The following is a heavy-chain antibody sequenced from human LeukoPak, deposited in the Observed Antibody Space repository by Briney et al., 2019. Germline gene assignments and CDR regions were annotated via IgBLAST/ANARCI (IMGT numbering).Heavy chain of an antibody. Sequence: SETPSLTCTVSGGSISSYYWSWIRQPPGKGLEWIGYIYYSGSTNYNPSLKSRVTISVDTSKNQFSLKLSSVTAADTAVYYCARSYCSSTSCQTYDAFDIWGQGTMVTVSS. CDR2: IYYSGST. J-gene: IGHJ3*02. CDR1: GGSISSYY. V-gene: IGHV4-59*01. D-gene: IGHD2-2*01. CDR3: ARSYCSSTSCQTYDAFDI.